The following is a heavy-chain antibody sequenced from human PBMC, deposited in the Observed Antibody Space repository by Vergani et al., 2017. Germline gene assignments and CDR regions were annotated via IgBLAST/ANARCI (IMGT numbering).Heavy chain of an antibody. D-gene: IGHD3-22*01. CDR2: SYHSGST. CDR3: ARRTSYDDSSGYYTFDY. Sequence: QVQLQESGPGLVKPSETLSLPCAVSGYSISSGYYWGWIRQPPGKGLEWIGRSYHSGSTYYNPSLKSRVTISVDTSKNQFSLKLSSVTAADTAVYYCARRTSYDDSSGYYTFDYWGQGTLVTVSS. CDR1: GYSISSGYY. V-gene: IGHV4-38-2*01. J-gene: IGHJ4*02.